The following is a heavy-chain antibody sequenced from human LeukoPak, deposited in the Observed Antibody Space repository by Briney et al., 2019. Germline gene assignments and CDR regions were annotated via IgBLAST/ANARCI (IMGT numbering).Heavy chain of an antibody. J-gene: IGHJ6*02. CDR3: LTIYNWNDGGRDYYGMDV. CDR2: INPNSGGT. CDR1: GYTFTGYY. D-gene: IGHD1-1*01. V-gene: IGHV1-2*02. Sequence: GASVKVSCKASGYTFTGYYMHWVRQAPGQGLEWMGWINPNSGGTNYAQKFQGRVTMTRDTSISTAYMELSRLRPDDTAVYYCLTIYNWNDGGRDYYGMDVWGQGTTVTASS.